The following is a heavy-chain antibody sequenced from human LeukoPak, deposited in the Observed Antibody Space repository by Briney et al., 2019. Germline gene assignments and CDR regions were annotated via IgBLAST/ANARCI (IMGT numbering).Heavy chain of an antibody. V-gene: IGHV4-4*07. CDR2: SYASGST. J-gene: IGHJ4*02. D-gene: IGHD6-13*01. Sequence: SETLSLTCTVSGGSISSYYWTWIRQPAGKGLEWIGRSYASGSTNYNPSLKSRISTSVDTSKNQFSLKLSSVTAADTAVYYCARGSSSNWNILDYWGQGTLVTVSS. CDR1: GGSISSYY. CDR3: ARGSSSNWNILDY.